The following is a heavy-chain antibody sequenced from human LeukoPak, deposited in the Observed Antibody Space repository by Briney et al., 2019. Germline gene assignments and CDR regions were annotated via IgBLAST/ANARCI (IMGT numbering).Heavy chain of an antibody. Sequence: PSETLSLTCTVSGGSISDYYWTWIRQPAGKGLEWIGRIYTSGSTNYNPSLKSRVTMSVDTSRNQFSLILSSVTAADTAVYYCAKDPRGYIVTTMLFQYWGQGTLVTVSS. CDR1: GGSISDYY. V-gene: IGHV4-4*07. CDR3: AKDPRGYIVTTMLFQY. D-gene: IGHD5-12*01. J-gene: IGHJ4*02. CDR2: IYTSGST.